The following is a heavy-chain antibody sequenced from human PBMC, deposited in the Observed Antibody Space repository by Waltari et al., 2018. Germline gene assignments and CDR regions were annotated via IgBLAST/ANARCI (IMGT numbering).Heavy chain of an antibody. CDR1: GGSFSGYY. CDR2: INHSGST. V-gene: IGHV4-34*01. Sequence: QVQLQQWGAGLLKPSETLSLTCAVYGGSFSGYYWSWICQPPGKRLEWIGEINHSGSTRDNPSLKSRVTISVDTSKKQFSLKLSSVTAADTAVYYCARVGGNFWSGYYHFDDWGQGTLVTVSS. D-gene: IGHD3-3*01. CDR3: ARVGGNFWSGYYHFDD. J-gene: IGHJ4*02.